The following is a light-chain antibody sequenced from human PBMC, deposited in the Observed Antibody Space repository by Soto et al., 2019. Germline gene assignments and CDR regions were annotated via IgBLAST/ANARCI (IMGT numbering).Light chain of an antibody. CDR2: GAS. V-gene: IGKV3-11*01. J-gene: IGKJ4*01. CDR1: QSVSSN. Sequence: DIVLTQSPGTLSLPPGERATLSCRASQSVSSNLAWYQQKPGQAPRLLIYGASTRATGVPARFSGSGSGTDFTLTISSLEPEDFAVYYCQHRINWPLTFGGGTKVAIK. CDR3: QHRINWPLT.